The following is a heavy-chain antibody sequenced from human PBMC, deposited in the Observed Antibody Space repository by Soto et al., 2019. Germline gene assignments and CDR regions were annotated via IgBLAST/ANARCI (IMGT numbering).Heavy chain of an antibody. CDR1: GITFSSNA. CDR3: ARDSIWSGYHDAYDI. J-gene: IGHJ3*02. CDR2: ITASGGAA. Sequence: GGSLRLSCAASGITFSSNAMSWVRQVPGKGLEWVSAITASGGAAYYADSVKGRFTVSRDNSNNTLFLQMYFLRAEDTAIYYCARDSIWSGYHDAYDIWGQGTMVTVSS. V-gene: IGHV3-23*01. D-gene: IGHD3-3*01.